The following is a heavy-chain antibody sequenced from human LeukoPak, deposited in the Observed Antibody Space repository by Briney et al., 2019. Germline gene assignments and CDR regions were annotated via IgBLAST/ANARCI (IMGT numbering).Heavy chain of an antibody. CDR1: GFTFNTHG. CDR3: AKDTAIQFLEPAF. CDR2: IWFDGSVK. J-gene: IGHJ4*02. D-gene: IGHD3-3*01. Sequence: QTGGSLRLSCAASGFTFNTHGMHWVRQAPGKGLEWVAAIWFDGSVKHYSDAVKGRFTISRDNSLETLYLQMNSLRVEDTAMYYCAKDTAIQFLEPAFWGQGTLVTVSS. V-gene: IGHV3-33*06.